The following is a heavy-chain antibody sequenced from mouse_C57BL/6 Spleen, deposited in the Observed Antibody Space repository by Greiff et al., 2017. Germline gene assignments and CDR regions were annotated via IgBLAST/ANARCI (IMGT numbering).Heavy chain of an antibody. V-gene: IGHV6-3*01. CDR2: IRLKSDNYAT. CDR1: GFTFSNYW. J-gene: IGHJ2*01. CDR3: TGIPYYFDY. Sequence: VQLKESGAGLVQPGGSMKLSCVASGFTFSNYWMNWVRQSPEKGLEWVAQIRLKSDNYATHYAESVKGRFTISRDDSKSSVYLQMNNLRAEDTGIYYCTGIPYYFDYWGQGTTLTVSS.